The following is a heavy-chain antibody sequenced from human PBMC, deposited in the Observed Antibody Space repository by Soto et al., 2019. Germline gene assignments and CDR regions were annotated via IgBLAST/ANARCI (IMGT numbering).Heavy chain of an antibody. Sequence: QVQLVESGGGVVQPGRCLRLSCSASGFSFSTYVMHWVRQAPGKGLEWVAVIWDDGSKIYYADSVKGRFTISRDNSKNTLYLQMNSLRAEDTAVYYCARDPYSNYVYYFDYWGQGTLFTVSS. CDR1: GFSFSTYV. CDR2: IWDDGSKI. V-gene: IGHV3-33*01. CDR3: ARDPYSNYVYYFDY. D-gene: IGHD4-4*01. J-gene: IGHJ4*02.